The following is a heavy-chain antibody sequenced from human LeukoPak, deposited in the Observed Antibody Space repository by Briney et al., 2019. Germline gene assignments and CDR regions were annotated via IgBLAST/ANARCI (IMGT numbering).Heavy chain of an antibody. J-gene: IGHJ4*02. V-gene: IGHV3-21*01. CDR3: ARERSTSCPDY. D-gene: IGHD2-2*01. Sequence: GGSLRLSCAASGFTFSSYSMNWVHQAPGKGLEWVSSISSSSSYIYYADSVKGRITISRDNAKNSLYLQMNSLRAEDTAVYYCARERSTSCPDYWGQGTLVTVSS. CDR2: ISSSSSYI. CDR1: GFTFSSYS.